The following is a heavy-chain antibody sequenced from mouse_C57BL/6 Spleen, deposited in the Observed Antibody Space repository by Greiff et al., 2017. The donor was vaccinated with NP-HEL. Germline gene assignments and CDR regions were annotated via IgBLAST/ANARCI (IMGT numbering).Heavy chain of an antibody. Sequence: EVHLVESGGGLVKPGGSLKLSCAASGFTFSDYGMHWVRQAPEKGLEWVAYISSGSSTIYYADTVKGRFTISRDNAKNTLFLQMTSLRSEDTAMYYCAASLLKGAMDYWGQGTSVTVSS. CDR2: ISSGSSTI. D-gene: IGHD2-14*01. CDR3: AASLLKGAMDY. CDR1: GFTFSDYG. J-gene: IGHJ4*01. V-gene: IGHV5-17*01.